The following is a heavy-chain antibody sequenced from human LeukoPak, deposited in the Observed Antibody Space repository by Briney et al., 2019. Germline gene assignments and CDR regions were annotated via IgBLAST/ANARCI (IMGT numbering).Heavy chain of an antibody. CDR1: GGSISSYY. CDR3: VRGEYYYDSSGYYNDAFDI. Sequence: SETLSLTCTVSGGSISSYYWNWIRQPPGKGLEWIGYIYYTGSTNYNPSLKSRVTISIDTSKNQFSLKLSSVTAADTAVYYCVRGEYYYDSSGYYNDAFDIWGQGTMVTVSS. V-gene: IGHV4-59*01. D-gene: IGHD3-22*01. CDR2: IYYTGST. J-gene: IGHJ3*02.